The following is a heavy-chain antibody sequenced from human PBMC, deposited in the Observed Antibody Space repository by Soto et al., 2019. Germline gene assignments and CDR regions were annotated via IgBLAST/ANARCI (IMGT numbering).Heavy chain of an antibody. Sequence: EVLLLDTGAALEKPGGSLKLSLPPSEFTFVSYAMTWVRQAQGKGLEWVSTISVSGTYTYYADSVEGRFTISRDNSKNTLYLQMNGLRAEDTAVYYCAKTVGITMVRGVLDSWGQGTLVTVSS. J-gene: IGHJ4*02. V-gene: IGHV3-23*01. CDR2: ISVSGTYT. CDR3: AKTVGITMVRGVLDS. D-gene: IGHD3-10*01. CDR1: EFTFVSYA.